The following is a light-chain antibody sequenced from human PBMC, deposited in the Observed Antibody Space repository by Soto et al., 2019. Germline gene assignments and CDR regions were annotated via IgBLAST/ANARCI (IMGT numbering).Light chain of an antibody. CDR1: QSIRHY. J-gene: IGKJ1*01. V-gene: IGKV1-5*01. CDR2: GAS. Sequence: DIQMTQSPPTLSASVGDRVTITCRASQSIRHYLAWYQQMPGKAPKLLIYGASTLQSEVPSRFSGSGSGTEFTLTISSLQPDDFGTYFCQHHNSYSQTFGQGTKV. CDR3: QHHNSYSQT.